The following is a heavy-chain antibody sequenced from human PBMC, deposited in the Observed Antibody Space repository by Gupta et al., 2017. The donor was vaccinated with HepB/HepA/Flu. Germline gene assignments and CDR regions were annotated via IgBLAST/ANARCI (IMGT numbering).Heavy chain of an antibody. Sequence: QVQLQESGPGLVKPSETLSLTCTVSGGSISSYYWTWIRQAPGKGLDWIGSFYYNGSTNYNPPLKRRVTISMDMSKRQSSLTLSSVTAADTAVYFCARERLRGGMDYWGQGILVIVSP. J-gene: IGHJ4*02. CDR2: FYYNGST. CDR3: ARERLRGGMDY. CDR1: GGSISSYY. V-gene: IGHV4-59*01.